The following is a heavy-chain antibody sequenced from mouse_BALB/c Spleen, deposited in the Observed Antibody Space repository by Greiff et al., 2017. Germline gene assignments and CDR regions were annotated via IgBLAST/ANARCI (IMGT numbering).Heavy chain of an antibody. CDR2: ISSGSSTI. CDR3: ARSPTMITSWYFDV. V-gene: IGHV5-17*02. Sequence: DVKLVESGGGLVQPGGSRKLSCAASGFTFSSFGMHWVRQAPEKGLEWVAYISSGSSTIYYADTVKGRFTISRDNPKNTLFLQMTSLRSEDTAMYYCARSPTMITSWYFDVWGAGTTVTVSS. CDR1: GFTFSSFG. D-gene: IGHD2-4*01. J-gene: IGHJ1*01.